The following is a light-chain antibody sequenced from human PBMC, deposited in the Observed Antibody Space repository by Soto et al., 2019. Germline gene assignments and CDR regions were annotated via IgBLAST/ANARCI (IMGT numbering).Light chain of an antibody. V-gene: IGLV2-14*01. CDR1: SSDVGGYNY. CDR3: SSYTRSSTHWV. J-gene: IGLJ3*02. CDR2: EVS. Sequence: QSALTQPASVSGSPGQSITISCTGTSSDVGGYNYVSWYQQHPGKAPKLMIYEVSNRPSGVSNRFSGSKSGNTDSLTISGLQAEDEADYYCSSYTRSSTHWVFGGGTKVTVL.